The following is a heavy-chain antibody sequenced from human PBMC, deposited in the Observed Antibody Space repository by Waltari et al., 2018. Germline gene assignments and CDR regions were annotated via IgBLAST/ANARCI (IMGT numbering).Heavy chain of an antibody. CDR1: GYTFSHKH. CDR2: IITNSGGT. CDR3: VRENWYYDY. D-gene: IGHD1-1*01. Sequence: QVQLVQSGAEVKMPGASVKVSCKASGYTFSHKHVHWVRQAPGQGLQWMGRIITNSGGTDYAKEFQGRVTMTRDTSISTVYMELSSVRSDDTAVYYCVRENWYYDYWGQGTQVTVSS. V-gene: IGHV1-2*06. J-gene: IGHJ4*02.